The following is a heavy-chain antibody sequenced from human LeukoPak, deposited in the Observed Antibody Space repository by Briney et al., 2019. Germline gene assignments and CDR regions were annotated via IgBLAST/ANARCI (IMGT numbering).Heavy chain of an antibody. CDR2: ISGGGDIT. CDR1: GFNFANHA. Sequence: GGSLRLSCAASGFNFANHAMSWVRQTPGKGLEWVSAISGGGDITYYADSVTGRFTISRDNSKDTLFLQMYSLRPGDTAVYYCVREDTPATANYWGQGTLVTISS. V-gene: IGHV3-23*01. J-gene: IGHJ4*02. CDR3: VREDTPATANY. D-gene: IGHD2-21*02.